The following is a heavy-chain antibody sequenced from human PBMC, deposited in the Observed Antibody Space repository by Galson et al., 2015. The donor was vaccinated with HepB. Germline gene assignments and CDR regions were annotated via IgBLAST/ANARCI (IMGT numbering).Heavy chain of an antibody. Sequence: SAKDSCKVSGDTLTELAMHWVRQAAGKGLGWMGGFDPEDGETIYAQKFQGRVTMTEDTSTDTAYMELSSLRSEDTAVYYCATSGLAAAGTGPDDWRITFLGNFDYWGQGTLFTVSS. J-gene: IGHJ4*02. CDR2: FDPEDGET. CDR1: GDTLTELA. D-gene: IGHD6-13*01. V-gene: IGHV1-24*01. CDR3: ATSGLAAAGTGPDDWRITFLGNFDY.